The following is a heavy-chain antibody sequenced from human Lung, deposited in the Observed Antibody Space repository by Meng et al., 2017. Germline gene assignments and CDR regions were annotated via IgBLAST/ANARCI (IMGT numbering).Heavy chain of an antibody. J-gene: IGHJ4*02. V-gene: IGHV4-34*01. CDR2: INHSGST. D-gene: IGHD4-11*01. Sequence: QHVGPCLWKPYDTLSPTGVVSGGAFSDAYWSWIRQPPGKGLWWIGEINHSGSTNYNPSPESRATISVDTSQNNLSLKLSSVTAADSAVYYCARGPTTMAHDFDYWGQGTLVTVSS. CDR1: GGAFSDAY. CDR3: ARGPTTMAHDFDY.